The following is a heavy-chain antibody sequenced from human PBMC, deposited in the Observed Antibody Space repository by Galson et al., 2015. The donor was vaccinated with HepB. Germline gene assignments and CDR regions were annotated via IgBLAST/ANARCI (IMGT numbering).Heavy chain of an antibody. Sequence: LRLSCAASGFTFSSYGMHWVRQAPGKGLEWVSSISSSSSYIYYADSVKGRFTISRDNAKNSLYLQMNSLRVEDTAVYYCARDTYCSSTSCYTFDAFDIWGQGTMVTVSS. CDR2: ISSSSSYI. CDR1: GFTFSSYG. J-gene: IGHJ3*02. CDR3: ARDTYCSSTSCYTFDAFDI. V-gene: IGHV3-21*01. D-gene: IGHD2-2*02.